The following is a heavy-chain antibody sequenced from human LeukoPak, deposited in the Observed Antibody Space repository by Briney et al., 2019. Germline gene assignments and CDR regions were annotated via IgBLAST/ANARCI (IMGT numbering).Heavy chain of an antibody. D-gene: IGHD4-23*01. V-gene: IGHV3-30*02. CDR1: GFTFSSYG. CDR3: AKGQFTVVTPNSRIDP. Sequence: PGGSLRLSCAASGFTFSSYGMHWVRQAPGKGLEWVAFIRYDGSNKYYADSVKGRFTISRDNSKNTLYLQMNSLRAEDTAVYYCAKGQFTVVTPNSRIDPWGQGTLVTVSS. CDR2: IRYDGSNK. J-gene: IGHJ5*02.